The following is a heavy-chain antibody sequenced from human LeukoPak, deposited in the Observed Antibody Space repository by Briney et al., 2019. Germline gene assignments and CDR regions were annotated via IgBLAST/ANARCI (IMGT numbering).Heavy chain of an antibody. V-gene: IGHV3-74*01. Sequence: GGSLRLSCAASRFSFSNSWMHWVRQTPGKGLEWVSSIRGDGGDTTYADSVKGRFTISRDNAKNSLYLQMNSLRAEDTALYYCVGIIAVAGTGYWGQGTLVTVSS. D-gene: IGHD6-19*01. CDR3: VGIIAVAGTGY. CDR1: RFSFSNSW. CDR2: IRGDGGDT. J-gene: IGHJ4*02.